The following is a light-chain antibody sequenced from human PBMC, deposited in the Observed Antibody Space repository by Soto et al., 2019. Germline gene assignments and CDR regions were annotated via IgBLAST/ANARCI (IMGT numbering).Light chain of an antibody. J-gene: IGLJ1*01. CDR2: TNN. V-gene: IGLV1-44*01. CDR1: SSNIGSKS. Sequence: QSVLTQPPSASETPGQRVTISCSGSSSNIGSKSVNWYQQVPGTAPKLLIYTNNQRPSGVHDRFSGSQSGTSASLAISGLQSEDEADYYCAAWDDTLNTYVFGTGTKLTVL. CDR3: AAWDDTLNTYV.